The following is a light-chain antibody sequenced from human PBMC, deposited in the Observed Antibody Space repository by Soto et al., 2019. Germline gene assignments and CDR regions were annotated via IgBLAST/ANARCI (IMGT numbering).Light chain of an antibody. CDR1: QNVHIN. V-gene: IGKV3-15*01. Sequence: TVMTQSPATLSVSPGDTATLSCRSSQNVHINLAWYQQKPGQAPTLLIYGVSARAPGVPARFSGTGSGTEFTLTIRNLQSEDFGVYYCQQYETWPRSFGQGTKVAIQ. CDR2: GVS. J-gene: IGKJ2*03. CDR3: QQYETWPRS.